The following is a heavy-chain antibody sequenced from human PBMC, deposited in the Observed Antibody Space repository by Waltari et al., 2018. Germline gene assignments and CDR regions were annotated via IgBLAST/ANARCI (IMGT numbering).Heavy chain of an antibody. V-gene: IGHV3-30*18. CDR2: ISYDGSNK. Sequence: QVQLVESGGGVVQPGRSLRPSCAASGFTFSSYGLTWVRQAPGKGLEWVAVISYDGSNKYYADSVKGRFTISRDKSKNTLYLQMNSLRAEDTAVYYCAKGLRGVMYLDAFDIWGQGTMVTVSS. D-gene: IGHD3-10*01. J-gene: IGHJ3*02. CDR1: GFTFSSYG. CDR3: AKGLRGVMYLDAFDI.